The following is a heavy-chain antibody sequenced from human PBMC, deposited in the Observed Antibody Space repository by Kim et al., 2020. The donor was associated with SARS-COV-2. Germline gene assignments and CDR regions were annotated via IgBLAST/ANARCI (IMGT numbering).Heavy chain of an antibody. J-gene: IGHJ4*02. V-gene: IGHV3-49*04. CDR1: GFTFGDYA. CDR3: TRATWIQLSDY. D-gene: IGHD5-18*01. CDR2: IRSKAYGGTT. Sequence: GGSLRLSCTASGFTFGDYAMSWVRQAPGKGLEWVGFIRSKAYGGTTEYAASVKGRFTISRDDSKSIAYLQMNSLKTEDTAVYYCTRATWIQLSDYWGQGTLVTVSS.